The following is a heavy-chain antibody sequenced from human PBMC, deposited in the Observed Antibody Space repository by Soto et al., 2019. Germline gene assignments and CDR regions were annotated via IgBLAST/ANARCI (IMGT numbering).Heavy chain of an antibody. Sequence: GGSLRLSCAASGFTFSTYSMHWVRQAPGKGLEWVSSISSSSSYIYYADSVKGRFTISRDNAKNSLYLQMNSLRAEDTAVYYCLSNVDTGSNWYFDLWGRGTLVTVSS. J-gene: IGHJ2*01. CDR3: LSNVDTGSNWYFDL. CDR2: ISSSSSYI. V-gene: IGHV3-21*01. D-gene: IGHD5-18*01. CDR1: GFTFSTYS.